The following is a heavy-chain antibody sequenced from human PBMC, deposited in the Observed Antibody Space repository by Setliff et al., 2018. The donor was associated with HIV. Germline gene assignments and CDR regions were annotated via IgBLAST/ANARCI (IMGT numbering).Heavy chain of an antibody. V-gene: IGHV1-46*01. CDR1: GYTFTNYN. CDR3: ARTILRYFGWENPLPDAFDI. Sequence: ASVKVSCKASGYTFTNYNIHWVRQAPGQGLEWVGMVNPSGGSTAYAQKFQGRVTIIRDTSTSTVYMDLSSLRSEDTAVYHCARTILRYFGWENPLPDAFDIWGQGTMVTVSS. J-gene: IGHJ3*02. CDR2: VNPSGGST. D-gene: IGHD3-9*01.